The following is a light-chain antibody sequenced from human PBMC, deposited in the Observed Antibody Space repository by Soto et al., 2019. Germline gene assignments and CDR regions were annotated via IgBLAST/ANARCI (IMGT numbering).Light chain of an antibody. J-gene: IGLJ1*01. CDR3: YSYRGYYTRV. CDR2: EVS. Sequence: QSALTQPASVSGSPGQSITISCTGTSSDVGAYNYVSWYQQHPGKAPKLIIYEVSNRPSGVSHRFSGSKSGNTASLTISGLQAEDEADYYCYSYRGYYTRVFGTGTKVTVL. V-gene: IGLV2-14*01. CDR1: SSDVGAYNY.